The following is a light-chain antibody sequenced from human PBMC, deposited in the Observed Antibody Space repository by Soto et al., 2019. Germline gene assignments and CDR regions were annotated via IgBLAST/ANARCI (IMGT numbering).Light chain of an antibody. CDR3: QSYDSSLSGSHVV. CDR2: GNS. Sequence: QSVLTQPPSVSGAPGQRVIISCTGSSSNIGAGYDVHWYQQLPGTAPKLLIYGNSNRPSGVPDRFSGSKSGTSASLAITGLQAEDEADYYCQSYDSSLSGSHVVFGGGTQLTVL. CDR1: SSNIGAGYD. J-gene: IGLJ2*01. V-gene: IGLV1-40*01.